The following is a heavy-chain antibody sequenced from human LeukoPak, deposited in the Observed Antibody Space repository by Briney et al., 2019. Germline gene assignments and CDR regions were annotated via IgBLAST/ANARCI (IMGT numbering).Heavy chain of an antibody. CDR3: ARGVDLGYCSGGSCYSGWFDP. Sequence: GESLKISCKGSGYRFTSYWIGWVRQMPGKGLEWMGIIYPGDSDTRYSPSFQGQVTISADKSISTAYLQWSSLKASDTAMYYCARGVDLGYCSGGSCYSGWFDPWGQGTLVTVSS. D-gene: IGHD2-15*01. CDR1: GYRFTSYW. V-gene: IGHV5-51*01. CDR2: IYPGDSDT. J-gene: IGHJ5*02.